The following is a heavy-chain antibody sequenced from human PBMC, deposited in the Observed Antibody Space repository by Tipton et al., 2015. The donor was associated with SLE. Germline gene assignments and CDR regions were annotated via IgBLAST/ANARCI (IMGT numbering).Heavy chain of an antibody. CDR1: GGSISRGFFY. Sequence: TLSLTCSVSGGSISRGFFYWGWIRQSPGKGLECIGSISYTGATYYNLSLKSRVTISVDTSKNQFSLKLSSVTAADTAVYYCARVVTVVATHYYDMDVWGQGTTVTVSS. CDR2: ISYTGAT. V-gene: IGHV4-39*07. CDR3: ARVVTVVATHYYDMDV. D-gene: IGHD2-15*01. J-gene: IGHJ6*02.